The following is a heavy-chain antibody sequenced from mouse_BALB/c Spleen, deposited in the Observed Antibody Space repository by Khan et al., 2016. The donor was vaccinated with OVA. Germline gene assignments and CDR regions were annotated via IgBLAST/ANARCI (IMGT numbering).Heavy chain of an antibody. Sequence: EVQLVESGGDLVKPGGSLKLSRAASGFTFSTYGMSWVRQIPDKRLEWVATISSGGSYTYYPDSVKGRFTISRDNAKNTLYLQMSSLKSEDTAMYYCARLAYYYDSEGFAYWGQGSLVTVSA. CDR3: ARLAYYYDSEGFAY. D-gene: IGHD1-1*01. V-gene: IGHV5-6*01. CDR2: ISSGGSYT. J-gene: IGHJ3*01. CDR1: GFTFSTYG.